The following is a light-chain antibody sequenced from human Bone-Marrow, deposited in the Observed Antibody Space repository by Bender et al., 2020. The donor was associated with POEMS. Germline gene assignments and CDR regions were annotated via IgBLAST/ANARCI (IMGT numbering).Light chain of an antibody. CDR3: PSFDTSLSGWV. J-gene: IGLJ3*02. CDR1: SSDVGNNDF. V-gene: IGLV2-14*02. Sequence: QSALTQPASVSGSPGQSITISCTGTSSDVGNNDFVSWYQQHPGKAPKLMIYDVSQRPSGVPDRFSGSKSGTSVSLAIAGLQAEDEADYYCPSFDTSLSGWVFGAGTKLTV. CDR2: DVS.